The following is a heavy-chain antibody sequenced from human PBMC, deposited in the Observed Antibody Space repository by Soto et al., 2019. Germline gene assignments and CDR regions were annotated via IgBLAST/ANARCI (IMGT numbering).Heavy chain of an antibody. CDR3: ARAYYYYMDV. CDR1: GFTFSSYW. CDR2: IKQDGSEK. Sequence: GESLKISCAASGFTFSSYWMSWVRQAPGKGLEWVANIKQDGSEKYYVDSVKGRFTISRDNAKNSLYLQMNSLRAEDTAVYYCARAYYYYMDVWGKGTTVTVSS. V-gene: IGHV3-7*04. J-gene: IGHJ6*03.